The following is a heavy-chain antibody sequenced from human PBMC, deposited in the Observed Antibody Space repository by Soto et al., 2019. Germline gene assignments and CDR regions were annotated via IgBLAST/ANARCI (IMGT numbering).Heavy chain of an antibody. V-gene: IGHV4-31*03. Sequence: PSETLSLTCSVSGGSINTGDCYWSWIRHHPVKGLEWIGYIYYTGTTSYNPSLESRLTVSLDTSKNHFSLKLTSVTAADTAVYYCAREAVRGKDSEAFDIWGQGTLVTVSS. CDR3: AREAVRGKDSEAFDI. CDR2: IYYTGTT. D-gene: IGHD2-21*01. CDR1: GGSINTGDCY. J-gene: IGHJ3*02.